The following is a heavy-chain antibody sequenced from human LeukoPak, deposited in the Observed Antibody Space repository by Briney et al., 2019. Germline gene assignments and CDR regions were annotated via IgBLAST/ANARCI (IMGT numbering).Heavy chain of an antibody. CDR1: GGSISSSSYY. CDR3: ARVGVQLWSPSVLRYNWFDP. CDR2: IYYSGST. J-gene: IGHJ5*02. D-gene: IGHD5-18*01. V-gene: IGHV4-39*07. Sequence: SETLSLTCTVSGGSISSSSYYWGWIRQPPGKGLEWIGSIYYSGSTYYNPSLKSRVTISVDTSKNQFSLKLSSVTAADTAVYYCARVGVQLWSPSVLRYNWFDPWGQGTLVTVSS.